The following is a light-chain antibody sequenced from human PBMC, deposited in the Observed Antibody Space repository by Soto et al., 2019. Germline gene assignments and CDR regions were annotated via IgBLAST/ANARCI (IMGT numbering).Light chain of an antibody. J-gene: IGKJ2*01. Sequence: DIQMTQSPSSLSASVGDRVTITCRASQSISSYLNWYQQKPGKAPKLLIYAASSLHSGVPSRFSGSGSGTDFTLTISSLQPEDFATYYCQQSGSTPYTFGQGTKLEIK. CDR2: AAS. CDR3: QQSGSTPYT. CDR1: QSISSY. V-gene: IGKV1-39*01.